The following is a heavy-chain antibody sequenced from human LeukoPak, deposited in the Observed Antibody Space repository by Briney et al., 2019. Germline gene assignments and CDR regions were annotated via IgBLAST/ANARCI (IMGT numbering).Heavy chain of an antibody. J-gene: IGHJ4*02. CDR3: AKYAGGLVS. CDR2: IIGNAGRT. CDR1: GFTFSTYA. V-gene: IGHV3-23*01. Sequence: GGSLRLSCGASGFTFSTYAMNWVRQAPGKGLDWVSGIIGNAGRTYYADSVKGRFTISRDNSQNTLYLQMNNLRVEDTAVYYCAKYAGGLVSGGQGTLVTVSS. D-gene: IGHD2-21*01.